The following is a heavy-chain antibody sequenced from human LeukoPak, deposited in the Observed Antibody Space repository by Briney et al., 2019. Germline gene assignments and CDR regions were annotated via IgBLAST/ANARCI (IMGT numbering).Heavy chain of an antibody. CDR2: IYYSGST. J-gene: IGHJ5*02. Sequence: SETLSLTCTVSGGSISSSSYYWGWIRQPPGKGLEWIGSIYYSGSTYYNPSLKSRVTISVDTSKNQFSLKLSSVTAADTAVYYCARDARLTGTTINWFDPWGQGTLVTVSS. D-gene: IGHD1-7*01. V-gene: IGHV4-39*07. CDR1: GGSISSSSYY. CDR3: ARDARLTGTTINWFDP.